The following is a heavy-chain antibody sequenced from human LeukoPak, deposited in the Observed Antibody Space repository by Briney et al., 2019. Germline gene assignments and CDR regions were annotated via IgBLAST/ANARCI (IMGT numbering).Heavy chain of an antibody. CDR2: ITASGGST. D-gene: IGHD1-14*01. Sequence: GGSLRLSCAASGFTFSSYAMGWVRQAPGKGLEWVSGITASGGSTYYADSVKGRFTISRDNSKNTLYLQMNSLRLEDTAVYYCARALDVYGQPHDMDVWGKGTTVTVSS. CDR1: GFTFSSYA. J-gene: IGHJ6*03. V-gene: IGHV3-23*01. CDR3: ARALDVYGQPHDMDV.